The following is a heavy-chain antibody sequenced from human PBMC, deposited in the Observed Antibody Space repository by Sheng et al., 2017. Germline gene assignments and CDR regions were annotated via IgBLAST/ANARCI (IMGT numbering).Heavy chain of an antibody. CDR3: ARDLYYYDSSGPAGYFDL. V-gene: IGHV3-74*01. D-gene: IGHD3-22*01. J-gene: IGHJ2*01. CDR2: INSDGSST. CDR1: GFTFSSYW. Sequence: EVQLVESGGGLVQPGGSLRLSCAASGFTFSSYWMHWVRQAPGKGLVWVSRINSDGSSTSYADSVKGRFTISRDNAKNTLYLQMNSLRAEDTAVYYCARDLYYYDSSGPAGYFDLWGRGTLVTVSS.